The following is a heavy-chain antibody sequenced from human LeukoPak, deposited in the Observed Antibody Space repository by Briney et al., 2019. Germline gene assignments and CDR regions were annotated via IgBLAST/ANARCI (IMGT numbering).Heavy chain of an antibody. CDR1: GDSLSSFY. CDR3: AGHLTGDYFDY. J-gene: IGHJ4*02. V-gene: IGHV4-59*08. D-gene: IGHD1-14*01. Sequence: SDTLSLPCTVSGDSLSSFYWLWIRRPPGKGLEWIGYIYYSGSTNYNPSLKSRVIISVDTSKNQFSLKLSSVTAADTAVYYCAGHLTGDYFDYWGQGTLVTVSS. CDR2: IYYSGST.